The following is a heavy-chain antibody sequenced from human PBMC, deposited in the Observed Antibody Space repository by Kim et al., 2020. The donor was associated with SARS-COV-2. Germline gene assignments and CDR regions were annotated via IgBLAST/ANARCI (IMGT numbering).Heavy chain of an antibody. Sequence: GGSLRLSCAASGFTFSSYGMHWVRQAPGKGLEWVAVISYDGSNKYYADSVKGRFTISRDNSKNTLYLQMNSLRAEDTAVYYCAKEATYYDFWSAVDYWGQGTLVTVPS. CDR1: GFTFSSYG. CDR3: AKEATYYDFWSAVDY. V-gene: IGHV3-30*18. D-gene: IGHD3-3*01. CDR2: ISYDGSNK. J-gene: IGHJ4*02.